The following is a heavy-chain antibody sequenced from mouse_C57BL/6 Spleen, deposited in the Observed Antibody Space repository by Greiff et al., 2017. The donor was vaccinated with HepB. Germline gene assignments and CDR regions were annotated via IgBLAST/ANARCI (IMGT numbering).Heavy chain of an antibody. Sequence: EVQLQQSGAELVRPGASVKLSCTASGFNIKGDYMHWVKQRPEQGLEWIGWIDPENGDTEYAAKFQGKATITADTSSNRAYRQLSSLTSEDTAVYYCTTLDYASDYWGKGTSVTVSS. CDR2: IDPENGDT. D-gene: IGHD3-3*01. CDR3: TTLDYASDY. CDR1: GFNIKGDY. V-gene: IGHV14-4*01. J-gene: IGHJ4*01.